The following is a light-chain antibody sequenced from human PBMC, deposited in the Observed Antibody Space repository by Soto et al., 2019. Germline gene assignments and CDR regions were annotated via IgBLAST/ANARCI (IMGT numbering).Light chain of an antibody. CDR1: QSVSSS. Sequence: DIVMTQSPATLSVSPGERTTLSCRASQSVSSSVAWYQQKPGQAPRLLIYDSSSRATGVPARFSGSGSGTEFSLAISSLQSEDFAVYYCQQYYNWPPTWTFGQGTKVDIK. V-gene: IGKV3-15*01. CDR2: DSS. J-gene: IGKJ1*01. CDR3: QQYYNWPPTWT.